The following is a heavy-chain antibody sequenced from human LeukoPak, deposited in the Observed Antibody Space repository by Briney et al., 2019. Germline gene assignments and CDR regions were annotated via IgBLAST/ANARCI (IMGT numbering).Heavy chain of an antibody. CDR2: IYYSGST. V-gene: IGHV4-59*01. CDR3: ARADYYYGTSGYYWFDP. D-gene: IGHD3-22*01. CDR1: GGSISSYL. Sequence: SETLSLTCTVSGGSISSYLWSWIRQPPGKGLEWIGYIYYSGSTNYNPSLKSRVTISIDTSKNQFSLKLSSVTAADTAVYYCARADYYYGTSGYYWFDPWGQGTLVTVSS. J-gene: IGHJ5*02.